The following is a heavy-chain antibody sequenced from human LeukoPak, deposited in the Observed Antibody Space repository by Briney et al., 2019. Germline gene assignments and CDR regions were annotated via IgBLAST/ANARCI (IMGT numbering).Heavy chain of an antibody. CDR2: ISYDGSNK. Sequence: GGSLRLSCAASGFTFSSYGMHWVRQAPGKWLEWVAVISYDGSNKYYADSVKGRFTISRDNSKNTLYLQMNSLRAEDTAVYYCASRWDYFDYWGQGTLVTVSS. V-gene: IGHV3-30*03. CDR3: ASRWDYFDY. D-gene: IGHD4-23*01. J-gene: IGHJ4*02. CDR1: GFTFSSYG.